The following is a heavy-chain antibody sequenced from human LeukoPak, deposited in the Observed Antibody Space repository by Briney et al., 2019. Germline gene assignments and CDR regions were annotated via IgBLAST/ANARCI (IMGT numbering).Heavy chain of an antibody. D-gene: IGHD6-25*01. J-gene: IGHJ4*02. CDR2: ISGSGGST. V-gene: IGHV3-23*01. CDR3: AKARYSSGCFLAY. CDR1: GFTFSSYA. Sequence: GGSLRLSCAASGFTFSSYAISWVRQAPGKGLEWVSAISGSGGSTYYADSVKGRFTISRDNSKNTLYLQMNSLRAEDTAVYYCAKARYSSGCFLAYGGKEPLVTV.